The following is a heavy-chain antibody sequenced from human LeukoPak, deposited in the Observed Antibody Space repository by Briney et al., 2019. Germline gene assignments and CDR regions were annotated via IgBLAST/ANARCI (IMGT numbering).Heavy chain of an antibody. CDR3: AKDSRESSGHFPYYYYYHYGLDV. J-gene: IGHJ6*02. CDR2: ISGGGDDT. Sequence: GGSLRLSCAVSGFIFSSSTMSWVRQAPGKGLEWVSAISGGGDDTSYADSARGGFTVSRDNSKNTLYLQMNSLRAEDTAVYYCAKDSRESSGHFPYYYYYHYGLDVWGQGTTVTVSS. D-gene: IGHD3-22*01. V-gene: IGHV3-23*01. CDR1: GFIFSSST.